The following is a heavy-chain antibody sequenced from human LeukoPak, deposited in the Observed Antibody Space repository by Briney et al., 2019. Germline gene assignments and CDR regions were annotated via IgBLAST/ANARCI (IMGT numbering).Heavy chain of an antibody. CDR1: GGSISYYY. CDR3: AREGCSGGVCYFDY. V-gene: IGHV4-4*07. CDR2: IDASGNT. D-gene: IGHD2-15*01. J-gene: IGHJ4*02. Sequence: PSETLSLTCTAPGGSISYYYWTWIRQPAGKGLEWIGRIDASGNTKYTPSLRSGVTLSIDTSGQQFSLKLSSVTAADTAVYFCAREGCSGGVCYFDYWGRGTLVTVSS.